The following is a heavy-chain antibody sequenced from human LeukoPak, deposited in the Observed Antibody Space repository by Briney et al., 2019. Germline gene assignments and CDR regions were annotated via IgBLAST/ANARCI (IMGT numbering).Heavy chain of an antibody. Sequence: SETLSLTCAVYVGSFIGYYWTWIRQPPGKGLEWIGEINHSGSTNYNPSLKSRVTISIDTSKNQFSLKLSSVTAADTAVYYCASYGSGTQYIPWHFHHWGQGTLVTVSS. CDR1: VGSFIGYY. J-gene: IGHJ1*01. CDR3: ASYGSGTQYIPWHFHH. V-gene: IGHV4-34*01. D-gene: IGHD3-10*01. CDR2: INHSGST.